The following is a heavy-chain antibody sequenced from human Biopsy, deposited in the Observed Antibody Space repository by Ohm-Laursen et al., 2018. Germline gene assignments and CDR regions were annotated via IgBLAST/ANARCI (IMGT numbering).Heavy chain of an antibody. D-gene: IGHD2-15*01. Sequence: GASVKVSCNASGGTFSTTALSWVRQAPGQGLEWMGGITPIFDTANYAQKFQGRVTITADRSASTAYMELSSLTSDDTAVYYCARGRTLGDCSGSSCYSGDNWGQGTLVTVSS. CDR1: GGTFSTTA. J-gene: IGHJ4*02. CDR3: ARGRTLGDCSGSSCYSGDN. V-gene: IGHV1-69*06. CDR2: ITPIFDTA.